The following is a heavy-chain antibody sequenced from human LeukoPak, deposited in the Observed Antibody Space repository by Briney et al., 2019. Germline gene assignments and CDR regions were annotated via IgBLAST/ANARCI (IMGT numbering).Heavy chain of an antibody. Sequence: SVKVSCKASGGTFSSYAISWVRQAPGQGLEWMGGIIPIFGTANYAQKFQGRVTITADGSTSTAYMELSSLRSEDTAVYYCARRGGGYCTSTRCCCMDVWGKGTTVTVSS. D-gene: IGHD2-2*01. CDR3: ARRGGGYCTSTRCCCMDV. CDR1: GGTFSSYA. J-gene: IGHJ6*03. CDR2: IIPIFGTA. V-gene: IGHV1-69*13.